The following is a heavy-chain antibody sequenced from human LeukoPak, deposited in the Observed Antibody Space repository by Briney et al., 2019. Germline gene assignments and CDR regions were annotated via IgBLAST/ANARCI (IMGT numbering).Heavy chain of an antibody. CDR2: IRYDGSNK. J-gene: IGHJ4*02. V-gene: IGHV3-30*02. CDR3: AKASSPYYYDSSGYYGAFDY. Sequence: PGGSLTLSCAASGFTFSSYGMHWLRQAPGKGLEGVAFIRYDGSNKYYADSVKGRFTISRDNSKNTLYLQMNSLRAEDTAVYYCAKASSPYYYDSSGYYGAFDYWGQGTLVTVSS. D-gene: IGHD3-22*01. CDR1: GFTFSSYG.